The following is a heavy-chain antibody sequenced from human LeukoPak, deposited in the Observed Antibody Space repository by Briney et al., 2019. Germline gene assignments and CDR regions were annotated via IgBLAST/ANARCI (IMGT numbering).Heavy chain of an antibody. CDR3: ARGSSWYSSYYYMDV. V-gene: IGHV1-8*01. J-gene: IGHJ6*03. CDR2: KNPNSGNT. CDR1: GYTFTSYD. Sequence: ASVKVSCKASGYTFTSYDINWVRQATGQGLEWMGWKNPNSGNTGYAQKFQGRVTMTRNTSISTAYMELSSLRSEDTAVYYCARGSSWYSSYYYMDVWGKGTTVTVSS. D-gene: IGHD6-13*01.